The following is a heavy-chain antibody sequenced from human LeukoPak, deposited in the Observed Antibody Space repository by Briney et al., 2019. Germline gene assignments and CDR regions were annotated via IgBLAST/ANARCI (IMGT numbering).Heavy chain of an antibody. CDR3: ARALSQGAGAAVPSAPIDY. D-gene: IGHD2-2*01. J-gene: IGHJ4*02. CDR2: TSYGGSSE. Sequence: PGGSLRLSRAASGLAFSDYVLYWVRQAPGKGLEWVAVTSYGGSSEYYTDSVKGRFTVSRDNSRSTLYLQMNSLRVEDTGVYYCARALSQGAGAAVPSAPIDYWGQGTLVTVSS. CDR1: GLAFSDYV. V-gene: IGHV3-30-3*01.